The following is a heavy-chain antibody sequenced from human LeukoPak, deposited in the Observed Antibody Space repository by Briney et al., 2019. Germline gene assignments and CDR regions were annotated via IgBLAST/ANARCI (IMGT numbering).Heavy chain of an antibody. CDR3: VRHSIAGYYYYLDV. V-gene: IGHV4-38-2*01. CDR1: GYSISSGHY. D-gene: IGHD2/OR15-2a*01. J-gene: IGHJ6*03. Sequence: PSETLSLTCAVSGYSISSGHYWGWIRQPPGQGLEWIGSGYHTGATYYNPSLESRVIISLDMSKNQISLEVTSVTAADTAVYHCVRHSIAGYYYYLDVWGKGTTVTVSS. CDR2: GYHTGAT.